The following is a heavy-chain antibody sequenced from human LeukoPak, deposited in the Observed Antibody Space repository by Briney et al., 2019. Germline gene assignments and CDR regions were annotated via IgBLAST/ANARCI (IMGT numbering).Heavy chain of an antibody. CDR3: ARGGYDFWSGYPYDAFDI. J-gene: IGHJ3*02. CDR2: IYHSGST. V-gene: IGHV4-30-2*01. Sequence: SETLSLTCTVSGGPISSGGYYWSWIRQPPGKGLEWIGCIYHSGSTYYNPSLKSRVTISVDRSKNQFSLKLSSVTAADTAVYYCARGGYDFWSGYPYDAFDIWGQGTMVTVSS. CDR1: GGPISSGGYY. D-gene: IGHD3-3*01.